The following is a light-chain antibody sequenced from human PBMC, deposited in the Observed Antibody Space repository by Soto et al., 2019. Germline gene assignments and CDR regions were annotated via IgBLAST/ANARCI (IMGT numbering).Light chain of an antibody. CDR1: SSNIGSNS. Sequence: QSVLTQPPSASGTPGQRVAISCSGNSSNIGSNSVNWYQHLPGTAPKLLVYSNNRRPSGVPDRISGSKSGASASLAFSGLKSEDEAEYFCAAWDDSLNGWVFGGGTKVTVL. CDR3: AAWDDSLNGWV. J-gene: IGLJ3*02. V-gene: IGLV1-44*01. CDR2: SNN.